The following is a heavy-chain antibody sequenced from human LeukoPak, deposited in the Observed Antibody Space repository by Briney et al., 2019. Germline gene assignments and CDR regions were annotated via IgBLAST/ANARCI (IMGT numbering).Heavy chain of an antibody. CDR1: GFTFSSYW. Sequence: GGSLRLSCAAPGFTFSSYWMSWVRQAPGKGLEWVANIKQDGSQKYYVDSVKGRFTISRDNAKNSLHLQMNSLRAEDTAVYYCARVEGPWGQGTLVNVSS. V-gene: IGHV3-7*03. CDR3: ARVEGP. CDR2: IKQDGSQK. J-gene: IGHJ4*02.